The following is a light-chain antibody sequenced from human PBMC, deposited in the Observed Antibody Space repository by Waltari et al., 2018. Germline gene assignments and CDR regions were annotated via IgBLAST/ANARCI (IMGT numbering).Light chain of an antibody. CDR2: GAS. CDR1: QSVSSN. CDR3: HQYNNWLWT. V-gene: IGKV3-15*01. Sequence: RSCRASQSVSSNLVWYQQKPGQAPRLLIYGASTRAAGIPARFSGSGSGTEFTLTISSLQSEDFAVYYCHQYNNWLWTFGQGTKVEI. J-gene: IGKJ1*01.